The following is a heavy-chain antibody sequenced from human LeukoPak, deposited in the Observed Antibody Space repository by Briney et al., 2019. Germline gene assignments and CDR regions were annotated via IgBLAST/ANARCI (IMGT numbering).Heavy chain of an antibody. CDR3: ATAPLDYYGSGHYGSHFDY. D-gene: IGHD3-10*01. CDR2: FDPEDGET. Sequence: ASVKVSCKVSGYTLTELSMHWVRQAPGKGLEWMGGFDPEDGETIYAQKFQGRVTMTEDTSTDTAYMELSSLRSEDTAVYYCATAPLDYYGSGHYGSHFDYWGQGTLVTVSS. J-gene: IGHJ4*02. CDR1: GYTLTELS. V-gene: IGHV1-24*01.